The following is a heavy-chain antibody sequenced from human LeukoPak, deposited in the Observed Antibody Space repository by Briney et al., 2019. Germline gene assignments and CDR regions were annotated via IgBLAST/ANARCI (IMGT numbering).Heavy chain of an antibody. V-gene: IGHV4-39*07. CDR1: GGSISSSSYY. Sequence: SETLSLTCTVSGGSISSSSYYWGWIRQPPGKGLEWIGSIYYSGSTYYNPSLKSRVTISVDTSKNQFSLKLSSVTAADTAVYYCARERGYSYWSYFDYWGQGTLVTVSS. CDR3: ARERGYSYWSYFDY. CDR2: IYYSGST. D-gene: IGHD5-18*01. J-gene: IGHJ4*02.